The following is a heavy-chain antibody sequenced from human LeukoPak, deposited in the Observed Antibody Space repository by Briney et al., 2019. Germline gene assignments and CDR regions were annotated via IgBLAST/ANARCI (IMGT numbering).Heavy chain of an antibody. Sequence: GGSLRLSCAASGSTFSSYEMNWARQAPGKGLEWVSYISSSGSTIYYADSVKGRFTISRDNAKNSLYLQMNSLRAEDTAVYYCARDDATAMANDAFDIWGQGTMVTVSS. D-gene: IGHD5-18*01. V-gene: IGHV3-48*03. CDR3: ARDDATAMANDAFDI. J-gene: IGHJ3*02. CDR2: ISSSGSTI. CDR1: GSTFSSYE.